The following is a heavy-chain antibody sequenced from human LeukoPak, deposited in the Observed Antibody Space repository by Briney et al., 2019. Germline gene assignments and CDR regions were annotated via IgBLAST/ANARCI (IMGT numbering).Heavy chain of an antibody. V-gene: IGHV3-23*01. CDR1: GFTFGSYA. D-gene: IGHD3-9*01. Sequence: GGSLRLSCAGSGFTFGSYAMGWVRQAPGKGLEWVSSISGSGRSTYYADSPKGRFTISRDNFNNTLYLHMNSLRPEDTAVYYCAKGMGSRAYTYFANWGQGNLVTVSS. CDR3: AKGMGSRAYTYFAN. J-gene: IGHJ1*01. CDR2: ISGSGRST.